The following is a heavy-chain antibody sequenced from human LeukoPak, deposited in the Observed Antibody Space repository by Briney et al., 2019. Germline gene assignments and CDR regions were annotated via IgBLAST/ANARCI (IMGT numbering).Heavy chain of an antibody. CDR2: VYYSENI. Sequence: SETLSLTCTVSASSINSYYWNWVRQPPGKGLEWIGYVYYSENIYYGPSLKSRVSISVDTSKKQFSLKMNSVTAADTAVYYCARDGGLGHCSSTSCPGDGMDVWGQGTTVTVSS. V-gene: IGHV4-59*01. CDR3: ARDGGLGHCSSTSCPGDGMDV. CDR1: ASSINSYY. D-gene: IGHD2-2*03. J-gene: IGHJ6*02.